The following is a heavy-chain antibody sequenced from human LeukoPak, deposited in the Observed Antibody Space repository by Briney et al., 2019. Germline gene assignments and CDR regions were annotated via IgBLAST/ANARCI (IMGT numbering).Heavy chain of an antibody. CDR2: IFYSGNT. V-gene: IGHV4-39*07. J-gene: IGHJ4*02. Sequence: PSETLSLTCTVSGGSISSSSYYWGWIRQPPGKGLGWLGSIFYSGNTHYNPSLKSPVTISIDTSKNQFSLKVSSVTAADTAIYYCARDLSFDWFPYYFDYWGQGILVTVSS. CDR3: ARDLSFDWFPYYFDY. D-gene: IGHD3-9*01. CDR1: GGSISSSSYY.